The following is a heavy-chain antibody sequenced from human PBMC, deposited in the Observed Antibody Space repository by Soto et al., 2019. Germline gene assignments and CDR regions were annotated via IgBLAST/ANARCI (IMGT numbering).Heavy chain of an antibody. CDR2: IIPIFGTA. Sequence: QVQLVQSGAEVKKPGSSVKVSCKASGGTFSSYAISWVRQAPGQGLEWMGGIIPIFGTANYAQKFQGRVTITAEKSTSPAYMELGSLRSEDTAVYYCARAVSIAARPYYFDYWGQGTLVTVSS. J-gene: IGHJ4*02. CDR1: GGTFSSYA. CDR3: ARAVSIAARPYYFDY. V-gene: IGHV1-69*06. D-gene: IGHD6-6*01.